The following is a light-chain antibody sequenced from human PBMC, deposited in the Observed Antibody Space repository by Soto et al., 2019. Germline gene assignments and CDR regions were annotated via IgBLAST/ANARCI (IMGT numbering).Light chain of an antibody. Sequence: SYSLAHSPSVSVSPGQTASITCSGDKLGDKYACWYQQKPGQSPVLVIYQDSKRPSGIPERFSGSNSGNTATLTISGTQAMDEADYYCQAWDSSTAVFGTGTKVTVL. CDR1: KLGDKY. CDR3: QAWDSSTAV. J-gene: IGLJ1*01. CDR2: QDS. V-gene: IGLV3-1*01.